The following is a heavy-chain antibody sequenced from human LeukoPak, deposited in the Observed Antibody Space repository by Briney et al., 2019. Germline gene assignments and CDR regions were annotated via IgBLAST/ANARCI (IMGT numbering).Heavy chain of an antibody. J-gene: IGHJ5*02. CDR3: ARATVTTYGWFDP. Sequence: SVKVSCKASGGTFSSYTISWVRQAPGQGLEWMGRIIPIPGIANYAQKFQGRVTITADKPTSTVYMELSSMRSEDTAVYYCARATVTTYGWFDPWGQGTLVTVSS. CDR1: GGTFSSYT. CDR2: IIPIPGIA. V-gene: IGHV1-69*02. D-gene: IGHD4-11*01.